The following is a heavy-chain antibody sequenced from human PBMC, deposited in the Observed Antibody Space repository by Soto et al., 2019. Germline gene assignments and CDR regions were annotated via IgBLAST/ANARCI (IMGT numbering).Heavy chain of an antibody. CDR2: IYHSGGT. CDR1: GGSISSSNW. CDR3: ARGDCSGGSCYSVDI. Sequence: QVQLQESGPGLVKPSGTLSLTCAVSGGSISSSNWWSWVRQPPGKGLEWIGEIYHSGGTNYNPSLKSRVNISVDKSKNQFSLKLSSVTAADTAVYYCARGDCSGGSCYSVDIWGQGTMVTVSS. D-gene: IGHD2-15*01. J-gene: IGHJ3*02. V-gene: IGHV4-4*02.